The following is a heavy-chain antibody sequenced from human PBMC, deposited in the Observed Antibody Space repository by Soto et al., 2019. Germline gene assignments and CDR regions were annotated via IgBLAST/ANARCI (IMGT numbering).Heavy chain of an antibody. CDR1: GGSISSYY. J-gene: IGHJ4*02. CDR3: ARSYCSGGACFQFDY. CDR2: FYYSGST. D-gene: IGHD2-15*01. V-gene: IGHV4-59*12. Sequence: QVQLQESGPGLVKPSETLSLTCTVSGGSISSYYWSWIRQPPGKGLEWIGYFYYSGSTIYNPSLESRVTISGDTSKNLFSLQLNSVTAADTAVYFCARSYCSGGACFQFDYWGQGTLATVSS.